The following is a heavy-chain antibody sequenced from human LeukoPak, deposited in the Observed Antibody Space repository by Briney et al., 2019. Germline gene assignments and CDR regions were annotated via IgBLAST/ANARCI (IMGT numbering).Heavy chain of an antibody. Sequence: PGGSLRLSCAASGFTFSNYGIHWVRQAPGKGLEWVAVISYDGSNKYYADSVKGRFTISRDNAKNTLYLQMNSLRAEDTAVYYCARGWYGGYLNGMDVWGQGTTVTVSS. CDR2: ISYDGSNK. CDR3: ARGWYGGYLNGMDV. J-gene: IGHJ6*02. V-gene: IGHV3-30*03. CDR1: GFTFSNYG. D-gene: IGHD4-17*01.